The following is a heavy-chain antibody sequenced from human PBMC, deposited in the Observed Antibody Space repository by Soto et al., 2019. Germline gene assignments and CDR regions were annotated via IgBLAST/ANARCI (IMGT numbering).Heavy chain of an antibody. Sequence: QLQLQESGSGLVKPSQTLSLTCAVSGSISSGGYSWTWIRQPPGKGLEWIGYIFDSGTTNYNPSLKSRVNISVDTSKMQFSLKLNSVTAADTAVYYCARDREAVAGHWYFDLWGRGTLVTVSS. CDR2: IFDSGTT. V-gene: IGHV4-30-2*01. J-gene: IGHJ2*01. CDR3: ARDREAVAGHWYFDL. D-gene: IGHD6-19*01. CDR1: GSISSGGYS.